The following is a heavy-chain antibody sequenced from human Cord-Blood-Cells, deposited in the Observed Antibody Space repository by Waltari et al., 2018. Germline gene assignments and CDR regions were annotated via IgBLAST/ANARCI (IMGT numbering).Heavy chain of an antibody. CDR3: ARTARKILDY. CDR1: GFPFSSYG. V-gene: IGHV3-7*01. CDR2: IKQDGSEK. Sequence: EVQLVESGGGLVQPGGSLRLSCAASGFPFSSYGMRWVRQAPGKGLEWVANIKQDGSEKYYVDSVKGRFTISRDNAKNSLYLQMNSLRAEDTAVYYCARTARKILDYWGQGTLVTVSS. J-gene: IGHJ4*02.